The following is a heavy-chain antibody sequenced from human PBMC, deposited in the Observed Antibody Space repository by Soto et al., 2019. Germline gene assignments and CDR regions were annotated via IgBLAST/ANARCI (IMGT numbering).Heavy chain of an antibody. V-gene: IGHV5-51*01. Sequence: PGESLKISCKGSGYSFTSYWIGWVRQMPGKGLEWMGIIYPGDSDTRYSPSFQGQVTISADKSISTAYLQWSSLKASDTAMYYCATRYFDWLYAFDIWGQGTMVTVSS. CDR3: ATRYFDWLYAFDI. J-gene: IGHJ3*02. CDR1: GYSFTSYW. D-gene: IGHD3-9*01. CDR2: IYPGDSDT.